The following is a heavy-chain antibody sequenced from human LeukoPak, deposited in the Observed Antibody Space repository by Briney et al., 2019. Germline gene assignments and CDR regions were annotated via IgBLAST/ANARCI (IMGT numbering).Heavy chain of an antibody. CDR1: GFTFSIYA. CDR2: ISGSGGST. J-gene: IGHJ4*02. D-gene: IGHD6-13*01. Sequence: GGSLRLSCAAAGFTFSIYAMSWVRQAPGKGLEWVSGISGSGGSTYYADSVKGRLTITRDNSKNTLYLQMNSLRAEDTAVYYCAILSSSSWYVRYWAQATLVTVSS. CDR3: AILSSSSWYVRY. V-gene: IGHV3-23*01.